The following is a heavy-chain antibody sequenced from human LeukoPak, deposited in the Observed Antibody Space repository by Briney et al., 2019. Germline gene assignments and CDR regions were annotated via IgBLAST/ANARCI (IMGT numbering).Heavy chain of an antibody. CDR1: GFTFSSYA. CDR3: ARGVTMATITPLFC. CDR2: INSDGSST. V-gene: IGHV3-74*01. J-gene: IGHJ4*02. D-gene: IGHD5-24*01. Sequence: GGSLRLSCAASGFTFSSYAMSWVRQAPGKGLVWVSRINSDGSSTGYADSVKGRFTISRDNAKNTLYLQMNSLRAEDTAVYYCARGVTMATITPLFCWGQGTLVTVSS.